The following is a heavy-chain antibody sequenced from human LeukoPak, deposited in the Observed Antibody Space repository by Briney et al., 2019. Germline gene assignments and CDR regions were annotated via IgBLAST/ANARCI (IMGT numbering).Heavy chain of an antibody. CDR3: ARGNYYYYYMDV. Sequence: PGRSLRLSCAASGFTFSSYGMHWVRQAPGKGLEWVAVIWYDGSNKYYADSVKGRFTISRDNSKNTLYLQMNSLRAEDTAVYYCARGNYYYYYMDVWGKGTTVTVSS. CDR1: GFTFSSYG. CDR2: IWYDGSNK. V-gene: IGHV3-33*01. J-gene: IGHJ6*03.